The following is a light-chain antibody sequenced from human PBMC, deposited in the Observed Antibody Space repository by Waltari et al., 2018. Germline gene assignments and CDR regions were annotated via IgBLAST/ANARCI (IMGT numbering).Light chain of an antibody. J-gene: IGLJ3*02. CDR3: LSRDTTSTRV. CDR1: SLRRYY. V-gene: IGLV3-19*01. Sequence: SSELTQDPAVSVALGQTVSITCQGDSLRRYYASWYQQRPGQAPRLILYGQDNRPSGIPYRFSGSTSGNTASLTIPAPQAEDEADYYCLSRDTTSTRVFGGGTRLT. CDR2: GQD.